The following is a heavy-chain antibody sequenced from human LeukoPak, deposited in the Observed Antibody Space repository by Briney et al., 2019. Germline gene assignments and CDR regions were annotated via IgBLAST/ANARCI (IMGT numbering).Heavy chain of an antibody. CDR1: GFTFSSYW. J-gene: IGHJ6*04. V-gene: IGHV3-7*01. CDR3: AELGITMIGGV. D-gene: IGHD3-10*02. Sequence: GGSLRLSCATSGFTFSSYWMSWVRQAPGKGLEWVAYINQDGSEKNYADSVKGRFTVSRDNAKNSLFLEMNSLRAEDTAVYYCAELGITMIGGVWGKGTTVTISS. CDR2: INQDGSEK.